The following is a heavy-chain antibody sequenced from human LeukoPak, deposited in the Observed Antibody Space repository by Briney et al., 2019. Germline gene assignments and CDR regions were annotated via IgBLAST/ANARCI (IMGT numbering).Heavy chain of an antibody. CDR2: IWYDVSDR. J-gene: IGHJ6*03. CDR3: AKRTSTGSTDLYYSYMDV. V-gene: IGHV3-30*02. CDR1: GFSFSNYG. Sequence: GGSLRLSCAASGFSFSNYGMHWVRQAPGKGLEWVAYIWYDVSDRYYGDSVKGRFTISRDNSKNTLYLQMNSLRVEDTAVYYCAKRTSTGSTDLYYSYMDVWGKGTTVTVSS. D-gene: IGHD3-10*01.